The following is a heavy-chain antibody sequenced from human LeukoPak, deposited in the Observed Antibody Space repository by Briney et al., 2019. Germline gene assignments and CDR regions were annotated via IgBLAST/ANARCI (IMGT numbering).Heavy chain of an antibody. CDR1: GGSISSGSYY. D-gene: IGHD3-22*01. Sequence: SETLSLTCTVSGGSISSGSYYWRWIRQPAGKGREWIGRIYTSGRTNYSPSLKSRVTISVDTSKNQFSLKLTSVTAADTAVYYCARVDYYDSSGYYWYFDLWGRGTLVTVSS. CDR2: IYTSGRT. V-gene: IGHV4-61*02. J-gene: IGHJ2*01. CDR3: ARVDYYDSSGYYWYFDL.